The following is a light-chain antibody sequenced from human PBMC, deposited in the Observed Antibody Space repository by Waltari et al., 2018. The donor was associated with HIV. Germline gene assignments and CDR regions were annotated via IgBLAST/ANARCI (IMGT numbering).Light chain of an antibody. CDR2: DVN. Sequence: QSALTQPRSVSGSPGPSVTISCTGTSSAVGAYNYVSWYQQHPGKAPKLMIYDVNKRPSGVPDRFSGSKSGNTASLNISGLQAEDESDYYCCSYAGIWGVFGTGTKVTVL. CDR3: CSYAGIWGV. J-gene: IGLJ1*01. V-gene: IGLV2-11*01. CDR1: SSAVGAYNY.